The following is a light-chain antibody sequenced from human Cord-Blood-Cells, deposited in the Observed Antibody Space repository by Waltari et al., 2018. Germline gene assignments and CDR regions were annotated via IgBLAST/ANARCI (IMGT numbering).Light chain of an antibody. V-gene: IGLV2-14*01. CDR3: SSYTSSSTYV. J-gene: IGLJ1*01. CDR2: EVS. Sequence: QSALTQPASVSGSPGQSITISCTGTSSDVGGYNYVSWYQQHPGKAPKLMIYEVSNRASGVSNRFSGSKSGTTSSLTISGLRAEDEADYYCSSYTSSSTYVFGTGTKVTVL. CDR1: SSDVGGYNY.